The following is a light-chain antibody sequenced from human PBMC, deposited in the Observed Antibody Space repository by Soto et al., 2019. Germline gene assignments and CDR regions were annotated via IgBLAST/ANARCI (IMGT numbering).Light chain of an antibody. Sequence: QSVLTQPASVSGSPGQSITISCTGTGSDIGSYNYVSWYQHHPGKVPKFIIYDVTNRPSGVSDRFSGSKSGNTASLTISGLQADDEADYYCNSYTSASTHVFGTVTKVTVL. CDR3: NSYTSASTHV. J-gene: IGLJ1*01. CDR1: GSDIGSYNY. CDR2: DVT. V-gene: IGLV2-14*03.